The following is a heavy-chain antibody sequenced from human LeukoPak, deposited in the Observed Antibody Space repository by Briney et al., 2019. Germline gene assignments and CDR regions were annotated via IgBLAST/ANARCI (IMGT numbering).Heavy chain of an antibody. J-gene: IGHJ4*02. CDR3: ARREDSADYFDY. CDR2: NSSSGSTI. D-gene: IGHD1-26*01. Sequence: GGSLRLSCAASGFTFSSYEMNWVRQAPGKGLEWVSYNSSSGSTIYYADSVKGRFTISRDNAKNSLYLQMNSLRAEDTAVYYCARREDSADYFDYWGQGTLVTVSS. V-gene: IGHV3-48*03. CDR1: GFTFSSYE.